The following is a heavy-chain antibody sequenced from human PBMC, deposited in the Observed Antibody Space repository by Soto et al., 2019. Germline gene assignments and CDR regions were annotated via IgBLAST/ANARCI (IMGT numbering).Heavy chain of an antibody. CDR2: VDGSGADT. V-gene: IGHV3-23*01. Sequence: GSLRLSCVGSGFSFSRYAMTWIRQAPGTEPEWVAFVDGSGADTSYADSVKGRFTISRDNSKNALYLQMNSLRAEDTAVYYCAKALANGYDSTNFDYWGQGTLVTVSS. J-gene: IGHJ4*02. CDR1: GFSFSRYA. CDR3: AKALANGYDSTNFDY. D-gene: IGHD5-12*01.